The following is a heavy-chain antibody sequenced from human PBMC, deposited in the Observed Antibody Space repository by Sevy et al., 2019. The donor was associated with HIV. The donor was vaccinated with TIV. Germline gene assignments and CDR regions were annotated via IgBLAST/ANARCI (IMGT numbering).Heavy chain of an antibody. D-gene: IGHD6-6*01. V-gene: IGHV3-21*01. J-gene: IGHJ4*02. CDR1: GFTFSRYN. CDR2: ISSSSTYR. Sequence: GGSLRLSCAASGFTFSRYNMNWVRQAPGKGLEWVSSISSSSTYRNYADSVKVRFTISRDNAKSSVYLHMNSLRAEDTAVYYCARQTAEYSSFFFDYWGQGALVTVSS. CDR3: ARQTAEYSSFFFDY.